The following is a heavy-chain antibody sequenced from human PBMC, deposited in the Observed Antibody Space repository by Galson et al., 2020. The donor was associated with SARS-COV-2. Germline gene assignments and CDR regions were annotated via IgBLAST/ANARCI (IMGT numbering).Heavy chain of an antibody. V-gene: IGHV3-48*01. D-gene: IGHD3-22*01. CDR3: ARDPPDSSGYHYLDY. J-gene: IGHJ4*02. Sequence: GGSLRLSCEDSGLTFSSYRMNWVRQAPGKGLEWISYSSGNSSTIYYANSVKGRFTISRDNAKNSLYLQMNSLRAEDTAVYYCARDPPDSSGYHYLDYWGQGTLVTVSS. CDR1: GLTFSSYR. CDR2: SSGNSSTI.